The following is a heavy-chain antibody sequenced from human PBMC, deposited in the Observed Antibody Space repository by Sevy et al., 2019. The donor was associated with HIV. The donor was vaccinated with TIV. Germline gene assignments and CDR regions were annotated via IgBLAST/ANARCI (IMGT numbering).Heavy chain of an antibody. CDR2: IYYSWST. CDR3: ARDTLRIHCSSTSCYTHYYYGMDV. Sequence: SETLSLTCTVSGGSISSGGYYWSWIRQHPGKGLEWIGYIYYSWSTYYNPSLKSRVTISVDTSKNQFSLKLSSVTAAGTAVYYCARDTLRIHCSSTSCYTHYYYGMDVWGQGTTVTVSS. D-gene: IGHD2-2*02. J-gene: IGHJ6*02. V-gene: IGHV4-31*03. CDR1: GGSISSGGYY.